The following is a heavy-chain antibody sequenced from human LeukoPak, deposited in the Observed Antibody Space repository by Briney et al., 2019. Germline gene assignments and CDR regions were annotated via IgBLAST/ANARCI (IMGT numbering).Heavy chain of an antibody. J-gene: IGHJ4*02. CDR3: ARGDRTSGWTY. CDR1: GFTFSNYV. D-gene: IGHD6-19*01. CDR2: INDVVFNT. V-gene: IGHV3-23*01. Sequence: GGSLRLPCAASGFTFSNYVLSWVRQAPGKGLEWVSSINDVVFNTHYADSVKGRFTISRDNFKNILYLQMNTLRAEDTALYYCARGDRTSGWTYWGQGTLVTVSS.